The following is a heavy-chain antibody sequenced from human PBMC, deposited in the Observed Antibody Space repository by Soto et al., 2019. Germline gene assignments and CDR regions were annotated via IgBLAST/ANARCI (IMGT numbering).Heavy chain of an antibody. Sequence: QVQLVQSGAEVKKPGSSVKVSCKASGGTFSSYAISWVRQAPGQGLEWMGWIIPIFGTANYAQKFQGRVTITADESTSTAYMELSSLRSEDTAVYYCARLHQHSSGYYLDRKDAAFDIWGQGTMVTVSS. CDR2: IIPIFGTA. J-gene: IGHJ3*02. CDR3: ARLHQHSSGYYLDRKDAAFDI. V-gene: IGHV1-69*01. D-gene: IGHD3-22*01. CDR1: GGTFSSYA.